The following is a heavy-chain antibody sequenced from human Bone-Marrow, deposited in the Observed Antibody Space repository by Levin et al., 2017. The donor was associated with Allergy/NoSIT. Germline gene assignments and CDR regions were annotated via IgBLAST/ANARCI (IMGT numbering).Heavy chain of an antibody. CDR2: IYYSGST. J-gene: IGHJ6*02. Sequence: SETLSLTCTVSGGSVSSGSYYWSWIRQPPGKGLEWIGYIYYSGSTNYNPSLKSRVTISVDTSKNQFSLKLSSVTAADTAVYYCARDRGRETTVTTGGYDYYGMDVWGQGTTVTVSS. D-gene: IGHD4-17*01. V-gene: IGHV4-61*01. CDR1: GGSVSSGSYY. CDR3: ARDRGRETTVTTGGYDYYGMDV.